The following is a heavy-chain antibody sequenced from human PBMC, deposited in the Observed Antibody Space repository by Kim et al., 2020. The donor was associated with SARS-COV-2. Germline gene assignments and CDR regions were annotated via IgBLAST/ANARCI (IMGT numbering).Heavy chain of an antibody. CDR1: GGSISSSSYY. Sequence: SETLSLTCTVSGGSISSSSYYWGWIRQPPGKGLEWIGSIYYSGSTYYNPSLKSRVTISVDTSKNQFSLKLSSVTAADTAVYYCARVPARITMIVGSVVWFDPWGQGTLVTVSS. D-gene: IGHD3-22*01. CDR3: ARVPARITMIVGSVVWFDP. CDR2: IYYSGST. V-gene: IGHV4-39*07. J-gene: IGHJ5*02.